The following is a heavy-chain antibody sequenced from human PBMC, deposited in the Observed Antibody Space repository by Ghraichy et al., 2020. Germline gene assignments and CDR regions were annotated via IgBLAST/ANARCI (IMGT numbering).Heavy chain of an antibody. J-gene: IGHJ4*02. CDR2: IYYSGST. D-gene: IGHD3-22*01. V-gene: IGHV4-59*01. CDR3: ASLRPDLVYYDSSGPFDY. CDR1: GGSISSYY. Sequence: SETLSLTCTVSGGSISSYYWSWIRQPPGKGLEWIGYIYYSGSTNYNPSLKSRVTISVDTSKNQFSLKLSSVTAADTAVYYCASLRPDLVYYDSSGPFDYWGQGTLVTVSS.